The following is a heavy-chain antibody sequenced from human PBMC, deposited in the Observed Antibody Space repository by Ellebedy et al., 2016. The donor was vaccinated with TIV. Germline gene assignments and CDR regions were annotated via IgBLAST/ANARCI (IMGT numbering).Heavy chain of an antibody. CDR3: ARRPGYITVVTPGAFDI. V-gene: IGHV4-39*02. Sequence: MPSETLSLTCTVSGDSITSSSYYWGWIRQPPGRGLEWIGSIYYSGSTYYNPSLKSRVTLSIDTSKKHFSVKLRSVTAADTAVYYCARRPGYITVVTPGAFDIWGQGTMVTVSS. D-gene: IGHD4-23*01. J-gene: IGHJ3*02. CDR2: IYYSGST. CDR1: GDSITSSSYY.